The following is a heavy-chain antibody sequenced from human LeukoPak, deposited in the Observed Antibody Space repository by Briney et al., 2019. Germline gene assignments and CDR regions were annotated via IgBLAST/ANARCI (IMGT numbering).Heavy chain of an antibody. CDR1: VYTFTDYY. Sequence: ASVKLSCKASVYTFTDYYMHWVQQSPGKGLEWIGRGDPEDDETIYAEKFQCRVTITADTAKDTAYVELSSLRSEDTAVYYCATGGEVLRFLEWLLYDYWGRGTLVTVSS. V-gene: IGHV1-69-2*01. CDR2: GDPEDDET. CDR3: ATGGEVLRFLEWLLYDY. J-gene: IGHJ4*02. D-gene: IGHD3-3*01.